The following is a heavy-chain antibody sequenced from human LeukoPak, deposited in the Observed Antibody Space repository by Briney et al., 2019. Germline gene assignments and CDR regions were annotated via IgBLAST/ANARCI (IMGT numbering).Heavy chain of an antibody. CDR3: ARGLGAAYY. Sequence: SETLSLTCTVSGLSISSGHYWGWIRQPPGKGLEWIGSIYYSGSTYYNPSLKSRVTISVDTSKNQFSLKLSSVTAADTAVYYCARGLGAAYYWGQGTLDTVSS. CDR2: IYYSGST. CDR1: GLSISSGHY. J-gene: IGHJ4*02. D-gene: IGHD1-26*01. V-gene: IGHV4-38-2*02.